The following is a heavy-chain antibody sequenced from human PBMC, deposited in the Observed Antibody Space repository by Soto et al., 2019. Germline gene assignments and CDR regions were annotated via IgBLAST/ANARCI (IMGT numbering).Heavy chain of an antibody. D-gene: IGHD2-15*01. CDR3: ARGGGDIVVVVAAALLPTGY. CDR1: GYTFTSYY. Sequence: GASVKVSCKASGYTFTSYYMHWVRQAPGQGLEWMGIINPSGGSTSYAQKFQGRVTMTRDTSTSTVYMELRSLRSEDTAVYYCARGGGDIVVVVAAALLPTGYWGQGTLVTVSS. J-gene: IGHJ4*02. V-gene: IGHV1-46*01. CDR2: INPSGGST.